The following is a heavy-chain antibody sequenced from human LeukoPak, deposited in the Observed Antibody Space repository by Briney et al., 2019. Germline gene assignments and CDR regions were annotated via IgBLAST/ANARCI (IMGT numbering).Heavy chain of an antibody. J-gene: IGHJ4*02. CDR3: ARDSSGLYYFDY. D-gene: IGHD6-19*01. Sequence: SETLSLTCTVSGGSISSYYWSWIRQPPGKGLEWIGYIYYSGSTNYNPSLKSRVTISVDTSKNQFSLKLSSVTAADTAVYYCARDSSGLYYFDYWGQGTLVTVSS. CDR2: IYYSGST. V-gene: IGHV4-59*01. CDR1: GGSISSYY.